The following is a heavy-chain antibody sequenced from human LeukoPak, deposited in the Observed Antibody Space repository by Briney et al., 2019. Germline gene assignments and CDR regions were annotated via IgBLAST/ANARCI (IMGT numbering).Heavy chain of an antibody. V-gene: IGHV1-69*13. CDR1: GGTFSSYA. CDR3: ARARLLRFYDYVWGSSLDY. J-gene: IGHJ4*02. CDR2: IIPIFGTA. Sequence: SVKVSCKAPGGTFSSYAISWVRQAPGQGLEWMGGIIPIFGTANYAQKFQGRVTITADESTSTAYMELSSLRSEDTAVYYCARARLLRFYDYVWGSSLDYWGQGTLVTVSS. D-gene: IGHD3-16*01.